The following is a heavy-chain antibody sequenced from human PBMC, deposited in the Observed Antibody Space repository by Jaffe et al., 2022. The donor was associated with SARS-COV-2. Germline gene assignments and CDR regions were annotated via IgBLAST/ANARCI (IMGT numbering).Heavy chain of an antibody. CDR3: ARVGEYSGSYSNFDY. Sequence: EVQLVESGGGLVQPGGSLRLSCAASGFTFSSYWMHWVRQAPGKGLVWVSRINSDGSDTSYADSVKGRFTISRDNAKNTLYLQMNSLRGEDTAVYYCARVGEYSGSYSNFDYWGQGTLVTVSS. CDR1: GFTFSSYW. CDR2: INSDGSDT. J-gene: IGHJ4*02. D-gene: IGHD1-26*01. V-gene: IGHV3-74*01.